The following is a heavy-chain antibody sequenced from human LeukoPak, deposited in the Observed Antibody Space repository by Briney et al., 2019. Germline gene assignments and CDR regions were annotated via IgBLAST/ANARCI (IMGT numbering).Heavy chain of an antibody. J-gene: IGHJ1*01. CDR1: GFTFGSYG. Sequence: GGSLRLSCAASGFTFGSYGVSWVRQAPGKGLEWVSFITPNADRTSYADSVEGRFTISRDNPRNTLYMQMSSLRDEDTAVYYCAIMHGYYDGSGYWVQWGQGTLVTVSS. CDR2: ITPNADRT. V-gene: IGHV3-23*01. CDR3: AIMHGYYDGSGYWVQ. D-gene: IGHD3-22*01.